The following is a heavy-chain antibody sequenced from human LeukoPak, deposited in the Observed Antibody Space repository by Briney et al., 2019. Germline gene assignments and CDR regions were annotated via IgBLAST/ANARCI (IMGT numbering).Heavy chain of an antibody. J-gene: IGHJ4*02. CDR2: INHSGST. CDR3: SKFGRGNYSSRVDF. D-gene: IGHD3-22*01. V-gene: IGHV4-34*01. Sequence: SETLSLTCAVYGGSFSGYYWSRIRQPTGKRLEWIEEINHSGSTNYNPSLKSRVTISVDTSKNQFSLKLSSVAAADCAVNSRSKFGRGNYSSRVDFWSQGTMVTVSS. CDR1: GGSFSGYY.